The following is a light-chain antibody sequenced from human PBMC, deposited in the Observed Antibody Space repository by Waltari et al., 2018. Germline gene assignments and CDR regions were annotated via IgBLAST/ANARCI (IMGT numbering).Light chain of an antibody. CDR2: DVS. CDR1: RSDIGGHND. J-gene: IGLJ3*02. V-gene: IGLV2-11*01. Sequence: QSALTQPRSVSGSPGQSVTISCTGTRSDIGGHNDVSWYQQHPGKAPKVMIYDVSKRPSGVPDRFSGSKSDSTASLTISGLQADDEADYYCCAYAGSDILLFGGGTKLTVL. CDR3: CAYAGSDILL.